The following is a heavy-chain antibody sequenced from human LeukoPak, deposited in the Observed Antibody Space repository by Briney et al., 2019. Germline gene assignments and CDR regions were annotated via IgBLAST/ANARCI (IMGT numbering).Heavy chain of an antibody. CDR2: IYSGGST. Sequence: GGSLRLSCAASGSTFTTYWMSWVRQAPGKGLEWVSVIYSGGSTYYADSVKGRFTISRDNSKNTLYLQMNSLRAEDTAVYYCARENGRDGYNPWDYWGQGTLVTVSS. D-gene: IGHD5-24*01. CDR1: GSTFTTYW. CDR3: ARENGRDGYNPWDY. V-gene: IGHV3-53*01. J-gene: IGHJ4*02.